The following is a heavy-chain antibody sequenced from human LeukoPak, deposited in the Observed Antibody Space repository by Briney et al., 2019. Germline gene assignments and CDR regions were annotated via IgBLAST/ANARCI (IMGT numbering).Heavy chain of an antibody. D-gene: IGHD3-22*01. Sequence: SETLSLTCAVYGGSFSGYYWSWIRQPPGKGLEWLGEINHSGSTNCNPSLKSRVSISIDTSKNQFSLKLSSVTAADTAVYYCAREGGTMTKNWFDPWGQGTLVTVSS. V-gene: IGHV4-34*01. J-gene: IGHJ5*02. CDR3: AREGGTMTKNWFDP. CDR2: INHSGST. CDR1: GGSFSGYY.